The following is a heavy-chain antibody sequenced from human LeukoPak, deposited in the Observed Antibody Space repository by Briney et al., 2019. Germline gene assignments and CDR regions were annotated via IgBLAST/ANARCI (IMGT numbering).Heavy chain of an antibody. V-gene: IGHV3-74*01. D-gene: IGHD6-19*01. Sequence: GGFLRLSCAASGFTFSSCWMYWVRQAPAKGLVWVSHINSDGTSTSYADSVKGRFTISRDNSKNTLYLQINSLRAEDTAVYYCARVGGGSGWYRLDYWGQGTLVTVSS. CDR2: INSDGTST. CDR3: ARVGGGSGWYRLDY. CDR1: GFTFSSCW. J-gene: IGHJ4*02.